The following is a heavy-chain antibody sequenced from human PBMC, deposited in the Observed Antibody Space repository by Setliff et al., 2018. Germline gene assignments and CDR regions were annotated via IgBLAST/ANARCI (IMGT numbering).Heavy chain of an antibody. CDR3: AKVVGFVVVPAAIDY. J-gene: IGHJ4*02. CDR1: GFTFSSYA. V-gene: IGHV3-23*01. D-gene: IGHD2-2*01. CDR2: ISGSGGST. Sequence: GESLKISCAASGFTFSSYAMSWVRQAPGKGLEWVSAISGSGGSTYYADSVKGRFTISRDNSKNTLYLQMNSLRAEDTAVYYCAKVVGFVVVPAAIDYWGQGTLVTVSS.